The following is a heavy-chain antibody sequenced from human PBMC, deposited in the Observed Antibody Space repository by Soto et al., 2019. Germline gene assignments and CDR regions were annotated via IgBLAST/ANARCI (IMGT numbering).Heavy chain of an antibody. D-gene: IGHD1-26*01. CDR2: SIPIFGTA. V-gene: IGHV1-69*01. CDR1: GGTFSSYA. J-gene: IGHJ4*02. CDR3: ERGVGATSFY. Sequence: QVQLVQDGAEVQKPGSSVKVSCKASGGTFSSYAISWVRQAPGQGLEWMGGSIPIFGTANYAQTLQCRVTITSVVTRSTAYMELSIFRSEDTAAYYCERGVGATSFYCGKCTLAVVS.